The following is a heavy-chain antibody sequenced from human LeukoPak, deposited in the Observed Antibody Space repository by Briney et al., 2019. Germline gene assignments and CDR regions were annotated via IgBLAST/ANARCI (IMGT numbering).Heavy chain of an antibody. D-gene: IGHD6-19*01. J-gene: IGHJ4*02. CDR2: ISAYNGDT. Sequence: ASVRVSCKASGYIFTNYNINWVRQAPGQGLEWMGWISAYNGDTNYAQMFQGRVTMTTDTSTSTAYMELRSLRSEDTAVYYCARSGYSSGWYVLGYWGQGTLVTVSS. V-gene: IGHV1-18*01. CDR3: ARSGYSSGWYVLGY. CDR1: GYIFTNYN.